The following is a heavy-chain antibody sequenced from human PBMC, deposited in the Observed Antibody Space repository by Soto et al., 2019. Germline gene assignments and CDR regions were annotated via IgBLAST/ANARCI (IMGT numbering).Heavy chain of an antibody. Sequence: GASVRVSCKASGGTFSSYAISWVRQAPGQGLEWMGGIIPIFGTANYAQKFQGRVMITADKSTSTAYMELSSLRSEDTAVYYCAAYYYDSSGYYFYRDYWGQGTLVTVSS. V-gene: IGHV1-69*06. D-gene: IGHD3-22*01. CDR1: GGTFSSYA. CDR2: IIPIFGTA. CDR3: AAYYYDSSGYYFYRDY. J-gene: IGHJ4*02.